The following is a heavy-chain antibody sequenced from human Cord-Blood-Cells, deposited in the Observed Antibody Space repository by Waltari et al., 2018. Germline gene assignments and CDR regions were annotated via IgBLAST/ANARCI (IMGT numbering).Heavy chain of an antibody. D-gene: IGHD4-4*01. V-gene: IGHV1-69*01. CDR2: IIPICGTA. J-gene: IGHJ6*02. Sequence: QVQLVQSGAEVKKPGSSVKVSCKASGGTFSSYAISWVRQAPGQGLEGMGGIIPICGTANYGQRCQGRVTITADEATSTAYMELSSLRSDDTAVYYCARGDYSNYDSYYYYGMDVLGQGTTVTVSS. CDR1: GGTFSSYA. CDR3: ARGDYSNYDSYYYYGMDV.